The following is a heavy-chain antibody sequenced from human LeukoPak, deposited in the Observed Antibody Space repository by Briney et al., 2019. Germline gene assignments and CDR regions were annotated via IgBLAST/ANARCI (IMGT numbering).Heavy chain of an antibody. Sequence: SETLSLTCTVSGGSISSGSYYWNWIRQPAGKGLEWIGRIYTSGSTNYNPSLKSRVTISADTSKNQFSLKLSSVTAADTAVYYCARGTYYYDSSGYSVSRWFDPWGQGTLVTVSS. CDR2: IYTSGST. J-gene: IGHJ5*02. CDR1: GGSISSGSYY. CDR3: ARGTYYYDSSGYSVSRWFDP. D-gene: IGHD3-22*01. V-gene: IGHV4-61*02.